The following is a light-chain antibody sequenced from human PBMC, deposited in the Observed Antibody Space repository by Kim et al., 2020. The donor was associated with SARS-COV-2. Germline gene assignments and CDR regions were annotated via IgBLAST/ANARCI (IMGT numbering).Light chain of an antibody. CDR3: QHFGGSLT. J-gene: IGKJ4*01. V-gene: IGKV3-20*01. CDR2: GES. Sequence: LSPGETAILSCRASQSVSASYLAWYQQKPGQAPRLLIYGESIRAIGIPHRFSGGGSGTDFTLAISGLEPEDFAVYFCQHFGGSLTFGGGTKVDIK. CDR1: QSVSASY.